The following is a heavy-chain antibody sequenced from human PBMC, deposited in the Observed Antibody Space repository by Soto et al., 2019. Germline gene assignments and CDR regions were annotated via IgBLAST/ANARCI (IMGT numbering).Heavy chain of an antibody. CDR2: IWYDGSNK. D-gene: IGHD3-16*01. CDR3: ARDGGVAPSNF. Sequence: SGWSLRLSCAASGFNFSTYGMHWVRQAPGKGPEWVAVIWYDGSNKYYAGSLKGRFTISRDNSKNTVYLQMNSLRAEDTAVYYCARDGGVAPSNFWGQGTQVTVSS. J-gene: IGHJ4*02. V-gene: IGHV3-33*01. CDR1: GFNFSTYG.